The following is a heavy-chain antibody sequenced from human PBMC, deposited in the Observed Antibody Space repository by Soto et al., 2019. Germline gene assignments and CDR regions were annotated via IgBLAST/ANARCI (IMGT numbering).Heavy chain of an antibody. V-gene: IGHV1-69*06. CDR3: ARSPGVFDY. CDR2: LVPVFGTA. J-gene: IGHJ4*02. D-gene: IGHD2-8*01. Sequence: QVQLVQSVAEVKKPGSSVKVSCKASGGTFSSLAISWVRQAPGQGLEWMGGLVPVFGTANYAQKFQDRVTITAAKSTSTSYMELSSLRSEDPAVYYCARSPGVFDYWGQGTLGTVSS. CDR1: GGTFSSLA.